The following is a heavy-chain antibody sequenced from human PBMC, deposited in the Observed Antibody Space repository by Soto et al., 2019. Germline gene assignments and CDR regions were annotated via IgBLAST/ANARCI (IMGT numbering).Heavy chain of an antibody. CDR1: GFTFSNYG. J-gene: IGHJ4*02. V-gene: IGHV3-33*01. CDR2: IWYDGNNK. CDR3: ARDLSGPLDY. Sequence: QVQLVESGGGVVQPGRSLRLSCAASGFTFSNYGMHWVRQAPGKGLEWVAAIWYDGNNKYYAESVKGRFTISRDISKNTLYLQMNSLRAEDTALYYCARDLSGPLDYWGQGTLVTVSS.